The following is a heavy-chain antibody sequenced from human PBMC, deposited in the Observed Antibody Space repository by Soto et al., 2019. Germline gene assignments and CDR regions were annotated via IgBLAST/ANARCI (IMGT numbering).Heavy chain of an antibody. CDR1: GFTLSNNW. J-gene: IGHJ4*02. V-gene: IGHV3-74*01. CDR3: ASDFAGRDDY. D-gene: IGHD2-15*01. Sequence: EVQLVESGGGLVQPGGSLRLSCAASGFTLSNNWMHWVRQAPGEGLVWVSRINIDGSRTTYADSVKGRFTISRDHAKNTLYLQMHSLRVEDTALYYCASDFAGRDDYWGQGTLVTVSS. CDR2: INIDGSRT.